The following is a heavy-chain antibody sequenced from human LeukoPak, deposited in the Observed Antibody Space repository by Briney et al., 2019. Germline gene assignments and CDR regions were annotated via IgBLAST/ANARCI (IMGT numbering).Heavy chain of an antibody. Sequence: GGSLRLSCAASGFTFDDYAMHWVRQAPGKGLEWVSGISWNSGSIGYADSVKGRFTMSRDNAKNSLYLQMNSLRAEDTALYYCAKDLTKDYDSSGYYGGWGQGTLVTVSS. J-gene: IGHJ4*02. D-gene: IGHD3-22*01. V-gene: IGHV3-9*01. CDR1: GFTFDDYA. CDR3: AKDLTKDYDSSGYYGG. CDR2: ISWNSGSI.